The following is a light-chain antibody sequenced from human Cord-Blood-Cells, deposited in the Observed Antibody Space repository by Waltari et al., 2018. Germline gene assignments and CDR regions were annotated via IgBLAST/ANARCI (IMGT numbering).Light chain of an antibody. Sequence: AIRMTQSPSSFSASTGDRVTITCRASQGISSYLAWYQQKPGKAPKLLIYAASTLQSGVPSRFRGSGSGTDLTLTINCLQSEDFATYYCQQYYSYPYSFGQGTKLEIK. CDR1: QGISSY. V-gene: IGKV1-8*01. CDR2: AAS. CDR3: QQYYSYPYS. J-gene: IGKJ2*03.